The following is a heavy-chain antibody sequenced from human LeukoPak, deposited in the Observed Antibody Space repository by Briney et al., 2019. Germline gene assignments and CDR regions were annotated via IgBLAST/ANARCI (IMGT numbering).Heavy chain of an antibody. V-gene: IGHV3-33*01. CDR1: GFTFSSCV. J-gene: IGHJ4*02. Sequence: PGGSLRLSCAASGFTFSSCVMHWVRQAPGKGLEWVAATWSDGNNKYYADSVKGRFTISRDNSKDTLYLQMSSLRAEDSAVYYCTREWNTVQDYWGQGTLVTVSS. CDR2: TWSDGNNK. CDR3: TREWNTVQDY. D-gene: IGHD4-17*01.